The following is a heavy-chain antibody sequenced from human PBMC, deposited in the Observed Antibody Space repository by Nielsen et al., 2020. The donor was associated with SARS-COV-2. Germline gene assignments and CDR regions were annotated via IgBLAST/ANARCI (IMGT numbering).Heavy chain of an antibody. CDR3: ARGDDYGDYENWFDP. Sequence: SETLSLTCAISGDSVSSSSAAWNWIRQSPSRGREWLGRTYYRSKWYNDYAVSVKSRITINPDTSKNQFSLQLNSVTPEDTAVYYCARGDDYGDYENWFDPWGQGTLVTVSS. CDR2: TYYRSKWYN. CDR1: GDSVSSSSAA. V-gene: IGHV6-1*01. J-gene: IGHJ5*02. D-gene: IGHD4-17*01.